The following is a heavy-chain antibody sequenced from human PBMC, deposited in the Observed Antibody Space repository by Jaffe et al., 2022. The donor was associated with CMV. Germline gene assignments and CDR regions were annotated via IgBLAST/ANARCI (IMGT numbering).Heavy chain of an antibody. Sequence: EVQLVESGGGLVQPGGSLRLSCAASGFTFSSYEMNWVRQAPGKGLEWVSYISSSGSTIYYADSVKGRFTISRDNAKNSLYLQMNSLRAEDTAVYYCASFSYSTSRGWAFDIWGQGTMVTVSS. D-gene: IGHD2-2*01. V-gene: IGHV3-48*03. CDR3: ASFSYSTSRGWAFDI. J-gene: IGHJ3*02. CDR1: GFTFSSYE. CDR2: ISSSGSTI.